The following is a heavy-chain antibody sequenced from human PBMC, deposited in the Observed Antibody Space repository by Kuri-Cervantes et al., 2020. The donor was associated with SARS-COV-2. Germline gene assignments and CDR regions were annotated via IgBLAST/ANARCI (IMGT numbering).Heavy chain of an antibody. CDR1: GYIFTSYY. V-gene: IGHV1-46*01. Sequence: AAVQVSCKASGYIFTSYYLHWVRQAPGQGREWMGVINPTVGDTTYAQKFQGRVTMTRDTSTSTVYVELSSLRSEDTSVYHCARARSGTIDAFDIWGQGTMVTVSS. J-gene: IGHJ3*02. D-gene: IGHD3-10*01. CDR2: INPTVGDT. CDR3: ARARSGTIDAFDI.